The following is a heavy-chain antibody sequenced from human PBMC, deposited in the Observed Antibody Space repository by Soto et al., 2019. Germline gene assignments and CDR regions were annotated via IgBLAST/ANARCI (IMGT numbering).Heavy chain of an antibody. CDR1: GFSLSTNGVG. D-gene: IGHD5-18*01. J-gene: IGHJ4*02. CDR2: IYWDDDK. Sequence: QITLKESGPTLVKPTQTLTLTCSFSGFSLSTNGVGVGWIRQPPGKALEWLALIYWDDDKRYSPSLKTRLTLTKDTSKNQVVRTMTNMDPVDTATYYCAHKPYSFRWAVDYWGQGALVTVSS. V-gene: IGHV2-5*02. CDR3: AHKPYSFRWAVDY.